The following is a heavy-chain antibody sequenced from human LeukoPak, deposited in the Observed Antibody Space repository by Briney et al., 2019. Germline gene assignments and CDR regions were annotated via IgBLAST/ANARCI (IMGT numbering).Heavy chain of an antibody. CDR3: AELGITMIGGV. CDR1: GFTFSDYY. D-gene: IGHD3-10*02. V-gene: IGHV3-11*04. CDR2: ISSSGSNI. J-gene: IGHJ6*04. Sequence: GGSLRLSCAASGFTFSDYYMNWIRQAPGKGLEWVAYISSSGSNIYIADSVKGRLTISRDNSKNSLYLQMHSLRAEDTAVYYCAELGITMIGGVWGKGTTVTISS.